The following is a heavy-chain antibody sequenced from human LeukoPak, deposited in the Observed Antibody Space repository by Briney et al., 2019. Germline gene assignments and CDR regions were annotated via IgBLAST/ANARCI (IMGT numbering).Heavy chain of an antibody. D-gene: IGHD5-12*01. CDR1: GFTFSSYG. V-gene: IGHV3-30*03. Sequence: PGGSLRLSCAASGFTFSSYGMHWVRQAPGKGLEWVAVISYDGSNKYYADSVKGRFTISRDNSKNTLYLQMNSLRAEDTAVYYCARGTHIHSGYDLLLGYWGQGTLVTVSS. J-gene: IGHJ4*02. CDR2: ISYDGSNK. CDR3: ARGTHIHSGYDLLLGY.